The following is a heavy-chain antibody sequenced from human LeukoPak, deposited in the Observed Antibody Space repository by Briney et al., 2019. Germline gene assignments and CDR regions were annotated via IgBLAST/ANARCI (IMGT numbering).Heavy chain of an antibody. CDR2: INRGDSDA. J-gene: IGHJ4*02. Sequence: GESLKISCKGPGYTFTNYWVGWVRQMPGKGLERMGIINRGDSDARYSPSFQGLVTISVDRSIDTAYLQWSSLKATDTAMYYCARGFADWGQGTLVTVSS. CDR3: ARGFAD. CDR1: GYTFTNYW. V-gene: IGHV5-51*01.